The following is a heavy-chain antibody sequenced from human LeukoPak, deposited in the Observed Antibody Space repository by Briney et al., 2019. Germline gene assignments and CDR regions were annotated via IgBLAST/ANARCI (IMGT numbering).Heavy chain of an antibody. CDR3: AKVKPCTTNTCYAGFDY. CDR1: GYTFTSYA. Sequence: ASVKVSCKASGYTFTSYALHWVRQAPGQRLEWMGWINAGNGNTKYSQKFQGRVTITRDTSASTAYMELSSLGSEDTAIYYCAKVKPCTTNTCYAGFDYWGQGTLVTVSS. CDR2: INAGNGNT. J-gene: IGHJ4*02. V-gene: IGHV1-3*01. D-gene: IGHD2-2*01.